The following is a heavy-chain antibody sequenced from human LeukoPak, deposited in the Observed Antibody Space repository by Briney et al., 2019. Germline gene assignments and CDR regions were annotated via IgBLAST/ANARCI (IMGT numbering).Heavy chain of an antibody. V-gene: IGHV1-69*06. CDR2: IIPIFGTA. CDR1: GGTFSSYA. J-gene: IGHJ4*02. Sequence: ASVKVSCKASGGTFSSYAINWVRQAPGQGLEWMGGIIPIFGTANYAQKFQGRVTITADKSTSTAYMELSSLRSEDTAVYYCARPKYDFWSGSYFDYWGQGTLVTVSS. CDR3: ARPKYDFWSGSYFDY. D-gene: IGHD3-3*01.